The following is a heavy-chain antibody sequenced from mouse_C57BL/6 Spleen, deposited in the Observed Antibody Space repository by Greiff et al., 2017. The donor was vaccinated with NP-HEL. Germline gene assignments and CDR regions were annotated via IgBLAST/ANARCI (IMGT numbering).Heavy chain of an antibody. Sequence: VQGVESGAELMKPGASVKLSCKATGYTFTGYWIEWVKQRPGHGLEWIGEILPGSGSTNYNEKFKGKATFTADKSSNTAYMQLSSLTTEVSAIYYCARESGNYEFAYWGQGTLVTVSA. V-gene: IGHV1-9*01. CDR3: ARESGNYEFAY. CDR2: ILPGSGST. J-gene: IGHJ3*01. D-gene: IGHD2-1*01. CDR1: GYTFTGYW.